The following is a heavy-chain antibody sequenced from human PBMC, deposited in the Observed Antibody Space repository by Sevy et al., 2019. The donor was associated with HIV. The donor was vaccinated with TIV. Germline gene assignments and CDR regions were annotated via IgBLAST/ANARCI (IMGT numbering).Heavy chain of an antibody. CDR1: GYSFTAYY. CDR3: AKAALGDLLLN. J-gene: IGHJ4*02. Sequence: ASVKVSCKASGYSFTAYYIHWVRQAPGQGLEWMGWINPNSGGTHYIQNFQGRVTMTRDTSISTAYMELTGLRSDDTAVYSCAKAALGDLLLNWGQGTLVTVSS. D-gene: IGHD3-10*01. V-gene: IGHV1-2*02. CDR2: INPNSGGT.